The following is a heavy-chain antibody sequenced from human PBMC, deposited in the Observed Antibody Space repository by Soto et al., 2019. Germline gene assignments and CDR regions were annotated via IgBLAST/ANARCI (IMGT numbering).Heavy chain of an antibody. CDR3: ARNLGYCSCTSRYRYGLFEP. CDR2: IIPIFGTA. CDR1: GATFSSYA. J-gene: IGHJ5*02. Sequence: ASVKVSCKASGATFSSYAISWVRQAPGQGLEWMGGIIPIFGTANYAQKFQGRVTITADKSTSTAYMELSSLRSEDTAVYYCARNLGYCSCTSRYRYGLFEPFGQGTML. V-gene: IGHV1-69*06. D-gene: IGHD2-2*02.